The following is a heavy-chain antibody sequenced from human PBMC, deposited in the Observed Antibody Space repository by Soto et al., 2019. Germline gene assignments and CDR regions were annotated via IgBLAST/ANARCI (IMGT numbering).Heavy chain of an antibody. CDR2: ISYDGSNK. CDR3: ARDGGATVTLYYFDY. J-gene: IGHJ4*02. CDR1: GFTFSSYA. V-gene: IGHV3-30-3*01. D-gene: IGHD4-4*01. Sequence: PGGSLRLSCAASGFTFSSYAMHWVRQAPGKGLEWVAVISYDGSNKYYADSVKGRFTISRDNSKNTLYLQMNSLRAEDTAVYYCARDGGATVTLYYFDYWGQGTLVTVSS.